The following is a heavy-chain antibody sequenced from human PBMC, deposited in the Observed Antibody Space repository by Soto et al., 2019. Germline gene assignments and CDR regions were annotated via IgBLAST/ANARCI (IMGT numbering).Heavy chain of an antibody. Sequence: EVQLVESGGGLVRPGRSLRLSCTASGFTFDDYAMHWVRQAPGRGLEWVSGITWNSGNIAYADSVKGRFTIARDDDNNSLYLHMNSLRPEDTALYYCVKDSYADFHRVLSTAKYFFDYWGYGTLVTVSS. CDR1: GFTFDDYA. D-gene: IGHD5-18*01. CDR3: VKDSYADFHRVLSTAKYFFDY. V-gene: IGHV3-9*01. J-gene: IGHJ4*01. CDR2: ITWNSGNI.